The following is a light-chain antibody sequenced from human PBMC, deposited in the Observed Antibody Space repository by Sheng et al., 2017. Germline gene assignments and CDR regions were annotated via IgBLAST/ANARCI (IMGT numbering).Light chain of an antibody. Sequence: EIVLTQSPGTLSLSPGERATLSCRASQSVSSTYLTWYQQKPGQAPRLLIYDSSKRATGFPARFSGSGSGTDFTLTISSLEPEDFAVYYCQQRSNWPLTFGGGTKVGSN. CDR2: DSS. V-gene: IGKV3D-20*02. CDR1: QSVSSTY. J-gene: IGKJ4*01. CDR3: QQRSNWPLT.